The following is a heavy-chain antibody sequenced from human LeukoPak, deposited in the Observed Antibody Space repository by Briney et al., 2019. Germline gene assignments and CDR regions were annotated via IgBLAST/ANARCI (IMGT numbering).Heavy chain of an antibody. V-gene: IGHV3-30*03. D-gene: IGHD1-1*01. CDR1: GFTFRSYG. CDR2: ISYDGSND. Sequence: PGRSLRLSCAASGFTFRSYGMHWVRQAPGKGLEWVAFISYDGSNDNYADSVKGRFTISRDNSKNTVDLQLNSLRTEDTAVYYSARGNGAPNWFDSWGQGTPVTVSS. J-gene: IGHJ5*01. CDR3: ARGNGAPNWFDS.